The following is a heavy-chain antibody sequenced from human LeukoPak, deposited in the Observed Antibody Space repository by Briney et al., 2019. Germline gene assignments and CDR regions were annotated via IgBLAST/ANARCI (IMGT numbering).Heavy chain of an antibody. CDR1: GFTFSSYA. V-gene: IGHV3-30-3*01. CDR3: ARDLSERYSTDY. CDR2: ISYDGSNK. D-gene: IGHD1-26*01. Sequence: GGSLRLSCAASGFTFSSYAMPWVRQAPGKGLEWVAVISYDGSNKYYADSVKGRFTISRDNSQNTLDLQMNSLRTEDTAVYYCARDLSERYSTDYWGQGTLVTVSS. J-gene: IGHJ4*02.